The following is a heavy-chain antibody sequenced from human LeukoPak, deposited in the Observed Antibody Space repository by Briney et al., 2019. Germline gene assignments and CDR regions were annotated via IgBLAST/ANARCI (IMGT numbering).Heavy chain of an antibody. CDR2: INAGNGNT. J-gene: IGHJ5*02. CDR3: ARSPTAYSSGWYFWFDP. V-gene: IGHV1-3*01. Sequence: ASVKGSCKASGYTFTSYAMHWVRQAPGQRLEWMGWINAGNGNTKYSQKFQGRVTITRDTSASTAYMELSSLRSEDTAVYYCARSPTAYSSGWYFWFDPWGQGTLVTVSS. D-gene: IGHD6-19*01. CDR1: GYTFTSYA.